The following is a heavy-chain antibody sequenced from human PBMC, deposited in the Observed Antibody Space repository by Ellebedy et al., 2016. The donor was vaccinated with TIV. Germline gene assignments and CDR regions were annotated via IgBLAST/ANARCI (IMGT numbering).Heavy chain of an antibody. D-gene: IGHD2-15*01. Sequence: PGGSLRLSCVASGFTFSTDYMTWVCQAPGRGLEWLAKINPDGSGADYVDAVNGRFTLSRDNTKNSLYLQMNSLRDEDTAVYYCAKEEWWRFDYWGQGTVVTVSS. J-gene: IGHJ4*02. V-gene: IGHV3-7*04. CDR3: AKEEWWRFDY. CDR2: INPDGSGA. CDR1: GFTFSTDY.